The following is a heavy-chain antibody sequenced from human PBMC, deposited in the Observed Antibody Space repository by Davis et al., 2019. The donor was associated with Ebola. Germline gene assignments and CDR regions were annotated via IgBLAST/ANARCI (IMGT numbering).Heavy chain of an antibody. Sequence: PGGSLRLSCAASGFTFSSYGMHWVRKAPGKGLVWVAFIRYDGSNKYYADSVKGRFTISRDNSKNTLYLQMNSLRAEDTAVYYCAKGLVDTAMVYGMDVWGQGTTVTVSS. CDR3: AKGLVDTAMVYGMDV. CDR1: GFTFSSYG. V-gene: IGHV3-30*02. CDR2: IRYDGSNK. J-gene: IGHJ6*02. D-gene: IGHD5-18*01.